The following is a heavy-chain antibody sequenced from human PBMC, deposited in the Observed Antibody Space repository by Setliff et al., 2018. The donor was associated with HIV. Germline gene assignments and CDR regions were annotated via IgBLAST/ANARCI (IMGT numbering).Heavy chain of an antibody. J-gene: IGHJ4*02. CDR3: ARSHFYCSGGSCYSGYFDY. D-gene: IGHD2-15*01. Sequence: PSETLSLTCTVSGGSISSGSYYWSWIRQPAGKGLEWIGRIYTSGSTNYNPSLKSRVTISVDTSKNQFSLKLSSVTAADTAVYYCARSHFYCSGGSCYSGYFDYWGQGTLVTSPQ. CDR1: GGSISSGSYY. V-gene: IGHV4-61*02. CDR2: IYTSGST.